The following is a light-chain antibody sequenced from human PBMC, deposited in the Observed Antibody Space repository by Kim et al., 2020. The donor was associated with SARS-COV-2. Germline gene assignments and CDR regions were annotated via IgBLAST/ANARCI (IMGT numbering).Light chain of an antibody. CDR2: QNS. V-gene: IGLV3-1*01. J-gene: IGLJ2*01. CDR1: ILVSKF. Sequence: SYELTQPHSVSVSPGQTASITCSGDILVSKFACWYQQKPGQSPVLVIYQNSWRPSGIPERFSGSTSGNTATLTIGGTQAMDEGDYYCQAWDSTTVLFGGGTQLTVL. CDR3: QAWDSTTVL.